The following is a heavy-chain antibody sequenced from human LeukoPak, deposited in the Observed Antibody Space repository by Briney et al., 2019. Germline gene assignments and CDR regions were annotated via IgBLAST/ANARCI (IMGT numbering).Heavy chain of an antibody. Sequence: SETLSLTCTVSGGSISSSSYYWGWIRQPPGKGLEWIGSIYYSGSTYYNPSLKSRVTIPVDTSKNQFSLKLSSVTAADTAAYYCASYCSGGSCPLNWFDPWGQGTLVTVSS. CDR2: IYYSGST. CDR1: GGSISSSSYY. J-gene: IGHJ5*02. CDR3: ASYCSGGSCPLNWFDP. V-gene: IGHV4-39*07. D-gene: IGHD2-15*01.